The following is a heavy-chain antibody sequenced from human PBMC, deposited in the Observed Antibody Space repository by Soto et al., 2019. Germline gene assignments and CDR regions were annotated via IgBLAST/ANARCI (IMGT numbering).Heavy chain of an antibody. CDR2: INSDGSST. CDR3: ASQKARFWSGYPVYYFDY. D-gene: IGHD3-3*01. CDR1: GFTFSSYW. J-gene: IGHJ4*02. Sequence: EVQLVQSGRGLVNPGGSLRLSCAASGFTFSSYWMYWVRQAPGKGLVSVSRINSDGSSTSYADSVKGRFTISRDNAKNTLYVQMNSLRAEDTAVYYCASQKARFWSGYPVYYFDYWGQGTLVTVSS. V-gene: IGHV3-74*01.